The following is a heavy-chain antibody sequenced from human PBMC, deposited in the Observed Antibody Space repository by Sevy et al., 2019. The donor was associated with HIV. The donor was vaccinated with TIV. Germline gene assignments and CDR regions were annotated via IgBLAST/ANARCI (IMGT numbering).Heavy chain of an antibody. Sequence: GGSLRLSCAASGFTFNKIAMSWVRQAPGKGLEWVSAISRKSLGTYYADPVKGRFSISRDDSKNMLYLQMSSLRGDDTAVYYCAKEGNNSPDKFDSWGQGTLVTVSS. D-gene: IGHD1-1*01. CDR3: AKEGNNSPDKFDS. V-gene: IGHV3-23*01. CDR2: ISRKSLGT. J-gene: IGHJ4*02. CDR1: GFTFNKIA.